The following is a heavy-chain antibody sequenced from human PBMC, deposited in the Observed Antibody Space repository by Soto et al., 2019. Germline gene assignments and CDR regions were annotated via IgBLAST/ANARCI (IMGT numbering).Heavy chain of an antibody. D-gene: IGHD2-2*01. Sequence: SETLSLTCSVSGGSISSGYYYWSWIRQPPGKGLEWIGNIYYGGNTYYNPSLKSRLIISIDTSKNQFSLKVGSVTAADTAVYYCARGDCSSTSCYLYYYYGMDVWGQGTTVTVSS. CDR1: GGSISSGYYY. J-gene: IGHJ6*02. CDR3: ARGDCSSTSCYLYYYYGMDV. CDR2: IYYGGNT. V-gene: IGHV4-30-4*01.